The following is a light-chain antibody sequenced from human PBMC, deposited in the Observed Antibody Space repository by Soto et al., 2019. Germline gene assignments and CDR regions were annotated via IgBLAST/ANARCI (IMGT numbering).Light chain of an antibody. V-gene: IGKV1-5*01. CDR2: DAS. CDR3: QQYNSYSPET. J-gene: IGKJ1*01. CDR1: QSVTTW. Sequence: DSPMTQSPSSLSASVGDRLTITCRASQSVTTWLAWYQQKPGKAPKLLIYDASSLESGVPSRFSGSGSGTEFTLTISSLQPDDFATYYCQQYNSYSPETFGQGTKVDI.